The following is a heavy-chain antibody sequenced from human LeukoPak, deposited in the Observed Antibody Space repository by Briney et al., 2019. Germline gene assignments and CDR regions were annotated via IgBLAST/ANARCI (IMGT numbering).Heavy chain of an antibody. J-gene: IGHJ3*02. Sequence: GGSLRLSCAASGFTFSSYAMHWVRQAPGKGLEWVAVISYDGSNKYYADSVKGRFTISRDNSKNTLYLQMNSLRAEDTAVYYCARGDEPAAILGAFDIWGQGTMVTVSS. CDR2: ISYDGSNK. CDR3: ARGDEPAAILGAFDI. CDR1: GFTFSSYA. D-gene: IGHD2-2*02. V-gene: IGHV3-30-3*01.